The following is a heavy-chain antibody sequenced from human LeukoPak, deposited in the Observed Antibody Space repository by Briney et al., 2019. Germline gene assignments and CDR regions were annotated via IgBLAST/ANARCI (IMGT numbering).Heavy chain of an antibody. CDR2: ISYDGNNK. Sequence: PGGSLRLSCSASGFTFSSYAMNWARQAPGKGLEWVALISYDGNNKFYADSVKGRFTISRDNSKNTLYLQMNSLRPEDTALFYCARASYYFDSSDSKGAFDIWGQGTVVTVSS. CDR3: ARASYYFDSSDSKGAFDI. CDR1: GFTFSSYA. D-gene: IGHD3-22*01. J-gene: IGHJ3*02. V-gene: IGHV3-30-3*01.